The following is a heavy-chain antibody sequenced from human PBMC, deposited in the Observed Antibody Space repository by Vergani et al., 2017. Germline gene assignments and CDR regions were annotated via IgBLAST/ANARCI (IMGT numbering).Heavy chain of an antibody. CDR1: GFTFNSYA. J-gene: IGHJ4*02. CDR2: ISGSGGST. Sequence: EVQLLESGGGLVQPGGSLRLSCAASGFTFNSYAMSWVRQAPGKGLEWVSAISGSGGSTYYADSVKGRFTISRDNSKNTLYLQMNSLRAEDTAVYYCARTPLRWLQFGNYFDYWGQGTLVTVSS. D-gene: IGHD5-24*01. V-gene: IGHV3-23*01. CDR3: ARTPLRWLQFGNYFDY.